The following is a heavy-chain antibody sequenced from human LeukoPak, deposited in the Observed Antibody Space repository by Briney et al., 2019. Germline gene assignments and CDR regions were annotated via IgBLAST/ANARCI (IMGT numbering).Heavy chain of an antibody. CDR1: GGSISSSY. CDR3: ARGGKSGRYGYYCDY. D-gene: IGHD1-26*01. V-gene: IGHV4-59*08. CDR2: IYYSGST. J-gene: IGHJ4*02. Sequence: SETLSLTCTVSGGSISSSYWSWIRQPPGKGLEWIGYIYYSGSTNYNPSLKSRVTISIDTSKNQFSLKLSSETAADTCVYYCARGGKSGRYGYYCDYWGQGTGVSVSS.